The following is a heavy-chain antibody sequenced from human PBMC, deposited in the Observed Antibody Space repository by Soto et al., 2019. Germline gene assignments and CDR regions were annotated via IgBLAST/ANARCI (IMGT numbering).Heavy chain of an antibody. CDR1: GFSLSASAVG. V-gene: IGHV2-5*01. CDR2: IYWNDDK. Sequence: QITLKESGPTLVKPTQTLTLTCTFSGFSLSASAVGVGWIRQPPGKALEWLALIYWNDDKRYSPSLRSRLTITEDTSKNQVVLTMTNMDPVDTATYFCAHRRSGWGFDYWGQGTLVTVSS. D-gene: IGHD6-19*01. J-gene: IGHJ4*02. CDR3: AHRRSGWGFDY.